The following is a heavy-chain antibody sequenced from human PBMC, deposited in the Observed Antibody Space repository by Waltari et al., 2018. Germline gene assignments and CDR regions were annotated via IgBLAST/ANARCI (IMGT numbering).Heavy chain of an antibody. CDR1: GGSISSSSYY. J-gene: IGHJ6*03. CDR2: IYYSGST. Sequence: QLQLQESGPGLVKPSETLSLTCTVSGGSISSSSYYWGWIRKPPGKGLEWIGSIYYSGSTYYNPSLKSRVTISVDTSKNQFSLKLSSLRSEDTAVYYCARGRAAALFPSYYYMDVWGKGTTVTVSS. V-gene: IGHV4-39*07. D-gene: IGHD6-13*01. CDR3: ARGRAAALFPSYYYMDV.